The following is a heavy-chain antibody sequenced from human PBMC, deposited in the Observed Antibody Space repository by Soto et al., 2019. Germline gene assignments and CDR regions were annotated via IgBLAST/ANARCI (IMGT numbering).Heavy chain of an antibody. CDR2: IYYSGST. D-gene: IGHD2-2*01. Sequence: PSETLSLTCTVSGGSISIYYWSWIRQPPGMGLEWIGYIYYSGSTNYNPSLKSRVTISVDTSKNQFSLKLSSVTAADTAVYYCARAPDYCSSTSCYDGLWFDPWGQGTLGTVSS. CDR1: GGSISIYY. V-gene: IGHV4-59*01. CDR3: ARAPDYCSSTSCYDGLWFDP. J-gene: IGHJ5*02.